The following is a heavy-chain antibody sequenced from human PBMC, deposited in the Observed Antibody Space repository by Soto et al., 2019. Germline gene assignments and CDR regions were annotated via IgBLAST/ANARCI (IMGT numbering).Heavy chain of an antibody. V-gene: IGHV1-3*01. CDR3: ARPNCSGGSCYSFDY. CDR2: INAGNGNT. Sequence: QVQLVQSGAEVKKPGASVKVSCKASGYTFTSYAMHWVRQSPGQRLEWMGWINAGNGNTKYSQKFQGRVTITSDTSASTAYIELNSLRSDDTAVYYCARPNCSGGSCYSFDYWCQGTLVTVSS. D-gene: IGHD2-15*01. CDR1: GYTFTSYA. J-gene: IGHJ4*02.